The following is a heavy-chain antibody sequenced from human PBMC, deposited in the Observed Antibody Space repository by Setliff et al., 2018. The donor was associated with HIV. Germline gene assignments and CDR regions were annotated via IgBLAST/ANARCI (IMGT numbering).Heavy chain of an antibody. CDR2: ISSSSSYI. CDR1: GFTFSSYS. J-gene: IGHJ6*03. CDR3: ARVGTVTPPYYYYYMDV. Sequence: PGGSLRLSCAACGFTFSSYSMNWVRQAPGKGLEWVSSISSSSSYIYYADSVKGRFTISRDNAKNSLYLQMNSLRAEDTAVYYCARVGTVTPPYYYYYMDVWGKGTTVTVSS. V-gene: IGHV3-21*01. D-gene: IGHD4-17*01.